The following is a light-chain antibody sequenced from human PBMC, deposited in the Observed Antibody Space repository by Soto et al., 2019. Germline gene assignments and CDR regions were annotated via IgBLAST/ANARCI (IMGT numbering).Light chain of an antibody. CDR3: MQTLQTPRS. Sequence: IVMTQSPLSLPVTPGEPASISCRSSQSLLHGSGFNFLDWYLQKPGQSPQLLISLGSNRASGVPDRFSGSGSATDFTLKISRVEAEDVGVYYCMQTLQTPRSFGQGTKLEIK. CDR2: LGS. V-gene: IGKV2-28*01. CDR1: QSLLHGSGFNF. J-gene: IGKJ2*01.